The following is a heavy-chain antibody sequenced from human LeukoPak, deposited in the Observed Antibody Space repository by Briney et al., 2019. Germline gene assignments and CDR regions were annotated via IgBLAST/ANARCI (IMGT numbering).Heavy chain of an antibody. V-gene: IGHV4-39*01. Sequence: SETLSLTCSVSGGSISSGNYYWGWIRQPPGKGLEWIGNIKYSGTTPYNLSLKSRVTISIDTSKNQFSLRLTSVTAADTAVYYCARRDNGRSNLDYWGQGTLVTVSS. D-gene: IGHD1-26*01. CDR2: IKYSGTT. CDR3: ARRDNGRSNLDY. J-gene: IGHJ4*02. CDR1: GGSISSGNYY.